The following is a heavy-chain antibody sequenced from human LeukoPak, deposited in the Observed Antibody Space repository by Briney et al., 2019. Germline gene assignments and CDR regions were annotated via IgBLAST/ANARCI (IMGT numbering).Heavy chain of an antibody. CDR2: ISSSGSTI. CDR3: ARSWFRGTPDY. Sequence: GGSLRLSCAASGFTFSSYEMNWVRQAPGKGLEWVSYISSSGSTIYYADSVKGRFTIPRDNAKNSLYLQMNSLRAEDTAVYYCARSWFRGTPDYWGQGTLVTVSS. V-gene: IGHV3-48*03. CDR1: GFTFSSYE. D-gene: IGHD3-10*01. J-gene: IGHJ4*02.